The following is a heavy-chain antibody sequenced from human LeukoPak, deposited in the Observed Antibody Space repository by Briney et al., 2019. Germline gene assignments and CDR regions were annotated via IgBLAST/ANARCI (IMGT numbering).Heavy chain of an antibody. CDR2: IWYDGSKK. D-gene: IGHD6-13*01. CDR3: ARCGVGVAAAAANC. J-gene: IGHJ4*02. Sequence: PGRSLRLSCAASGFTFSSYGMHWVRQAPGKGLEWVAVIWYDGSKKYYADSVKGRFTISRDNSKNTLYLQMNSLRAEDTAVYYCARCGVGVAAAAANCWGQGTLLTVSS. CDR1: GFTFSSYG. V-gene: IGHV3-33*01.